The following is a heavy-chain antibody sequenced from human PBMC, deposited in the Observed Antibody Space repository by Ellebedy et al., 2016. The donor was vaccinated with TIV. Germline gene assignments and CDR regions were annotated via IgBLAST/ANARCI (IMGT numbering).Heavy chain of an antibody. V-gene: IGHV3-23*01. J-gene: IGHJ4*02. Sequence: GESLKISCAASDFTFRSSAMSWARPAPKKVLAWVSTITASGGSTYSADSGKGRFTISRDNSKNTLYLQMNSLRAEDTAAYYCAKDVASATYLFDYWGQGTLVTVSS. CDR2: ITASGGST. CDR3: AKDVASATYLFDY. CDR1: DFTFRSSA. D-gene: IGHD6-19*01.